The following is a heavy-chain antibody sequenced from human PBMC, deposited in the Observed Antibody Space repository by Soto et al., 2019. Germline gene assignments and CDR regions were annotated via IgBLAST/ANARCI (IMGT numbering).Heavy chain of an antibody. CDR2: IYWDDDK. CDR3: AHRSGDRESY. D-gene: IGHD7-27*01. V-gene: IGHV2-5*02. Sequence: QITLKESGPTLVKPTQTLTLTCTFSGFSLSTSGVGVGWIRQPPGKALEWLALIYWDDDKRYSPSLKRRLTITKDTSKNQVVLTMTNMNPVDTDTYYCAHRSGDRESYWGQGTLVTVSS. CDR1: GFSLSTSGVG. J-gene: IGHJ4*02.